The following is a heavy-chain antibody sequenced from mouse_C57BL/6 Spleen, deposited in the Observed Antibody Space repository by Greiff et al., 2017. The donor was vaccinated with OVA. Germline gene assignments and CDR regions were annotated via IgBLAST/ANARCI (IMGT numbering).Heavy chain of an antibody. V-gene: IGHV1-26*01. J-gene: IGHJ2*01. CDR2: INPNNGGT. CDR3: ARSSGP. CDR1: GYTFTDYY. Sequence: EVQLQQSGPELVKPGASVKISCKASGYTFTDYYMNWVKQSHGKSLEWIGDINPNNGGTSYNQKFKGKATLTVDKSSSTAYMELRSLTSEDSAVYYCARSSGPWGQGTTRTVSS. D-gene: IGHD3-2*02.